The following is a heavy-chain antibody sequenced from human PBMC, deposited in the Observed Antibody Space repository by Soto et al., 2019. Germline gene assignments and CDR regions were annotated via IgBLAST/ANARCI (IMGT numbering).Heavy chain of an antibody. CDR3: ARSLEGTTVTNWFDT. D-gene: IGHD4-17*01. CDR1: ADTFNSYS. Sequence: QVQLVQSGAEVKKPGSSVKVSCKASADTFNSYSLSWLRQAPGHRLEWMGGITPVFGTADYAQSFEDRLPRTADDSTSTVYMELSSLRSDDTAVYYCARSLEGTTVTNWFDTWGQGALVTVSS. CDR2: ITPVFGTA. J-gene: IGHJ5*02. V-gene: IGHV1-69*01.